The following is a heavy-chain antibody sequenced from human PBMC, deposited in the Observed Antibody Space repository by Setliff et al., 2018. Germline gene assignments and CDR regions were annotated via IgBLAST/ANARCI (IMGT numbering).Heavy chain of an antibody. CDR2: INSGGSST. V-gene: IGHV3-23*01. J-gene: IGHJ6*03. CDR1: GSTFSSSS. D-gene: IGHD1-26*01. Sequence: GGSLRLSCAASGSTFSSSSMTWVRQAPGKGLEWVSAINSGGSSTYYADSVKGRFTISRDNSKNTLYLQMNSLRAEDTAIYSCARPTSAGRLWYMDVWGTGTTVTVSS. CDR3: ARPTSAGRLWYMDV.